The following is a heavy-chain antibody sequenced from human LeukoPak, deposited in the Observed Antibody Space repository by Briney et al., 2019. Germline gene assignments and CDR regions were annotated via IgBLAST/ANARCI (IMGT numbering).Heavy chain of an antibody. Sequence: ASVKVSCKASGYTFTGYYMHWVRQAPGQGLEWMGWLNPNSGGTNYTQKFQGRLTMTRDTSISTAYMELSRLGSDDTAVYYCASYSRYSHFDYWGQGTLVTVSS. CDR3: ASYSRYSHFDY. CDR1: GYTFTGYY. D-gene: IGHD3-22*01. CDR2: LNPNSGGT. J-gene: IGHJ4*02. V-gene: IGHV1-2*02.